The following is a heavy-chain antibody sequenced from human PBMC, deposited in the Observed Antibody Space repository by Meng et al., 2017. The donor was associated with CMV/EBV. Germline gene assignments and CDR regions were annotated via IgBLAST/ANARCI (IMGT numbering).Heavy chain of an antibody. V-gene: IGHV3-9*03. CDR2: ISWNSGSI. CDR3: AKVGRNYYDSSGYYFGGALFDY. D-gene: IGHD3-22*01. J-gene: IGHJ4*02. CDR1: GFTFDDYA. Sequence: SLKISCAASGFTFDDYAMHWVRQAPGKGLEWVSGISWNSGSIGYADSVKGRFTISRDNAKNSLYLQMNSLRAEDMALYYCAKVGRNYYDSSGYYFGGALFDYWGQGTLVTVSS.